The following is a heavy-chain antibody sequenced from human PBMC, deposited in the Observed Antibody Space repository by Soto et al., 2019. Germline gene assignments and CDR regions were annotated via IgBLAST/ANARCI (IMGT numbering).Heavy chain of an antibody. J-gene: IGHJ6*02. Sequence: PSETLSLTCTVSGGSISSGDYYWSWIRQPPGKGLEWIGYIYYSGSTYYNPSLKSRVTISVDTSKNQFSLKLSSVTAADTAVYYCARAGLGYCSGGSCLNYYGMDVWGQGTTVTVSS. CDR3: ARAGLGYCSGGSCLNYYGMDV. D-gene: IGHD2-15*01. CDR1: GGSISSGDYY. CDR2: IYYSGST. V-gene: IGHV4-30-4*01.